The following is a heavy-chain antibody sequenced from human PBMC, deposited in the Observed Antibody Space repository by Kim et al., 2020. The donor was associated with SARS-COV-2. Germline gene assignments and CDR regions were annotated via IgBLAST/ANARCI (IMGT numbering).Heavy chain of an antibody. CDR2: T. V-gene: IGHV1-2*02. D-gene: IGHD2-15*01. Sequence: TNYAQKFQGRVTMTRDTSISTAYMELSRLRSDDTAVYYCARERNGGTLDYWGQGTLVTVSS. CDR3: ARERNGGTLDY. J-gene: IGHJ4*02.